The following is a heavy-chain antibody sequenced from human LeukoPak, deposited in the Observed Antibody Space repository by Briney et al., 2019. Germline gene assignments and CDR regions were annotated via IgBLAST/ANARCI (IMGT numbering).Heavy chain of an antibody. D-gene: IGHD4-17*01. CDR1: GITFSSYS. CDR3: ARDVMTTVTTWAFDI. CDR2: ISSSSSCI. V-gene: IGHV3-21*01. J-gene: IGHJ3*02. Sequence: GGSLRLSCAASGITFSSYSMNWVRQAPGKGLEWVSSISSSSSCIYYADSVKGRFTISRDNSKNTLYLQMNSLRAEDTAVYYCARDVMTTVTTWAFDIWGQGTMVTVSS.